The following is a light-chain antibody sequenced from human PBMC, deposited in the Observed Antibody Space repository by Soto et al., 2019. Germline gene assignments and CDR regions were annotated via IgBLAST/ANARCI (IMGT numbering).Light chain of an antibody. CDR3: QHYSNSRWT. CDR1: QSVSSRS. Sequence: EVELTQSPGTLSLSPGERATLSCRASQSVSSRSLAWYQQKPGQAPRLLIYAVSTRATGIPDRFSGGGSGTDFTLTISRLEPEDFAVYYCQHYSNSRWTFGQGTKVEIK. V-gene: IGKV3-20*01. CDR2: AVS. J-gene: IGKJ1*01.